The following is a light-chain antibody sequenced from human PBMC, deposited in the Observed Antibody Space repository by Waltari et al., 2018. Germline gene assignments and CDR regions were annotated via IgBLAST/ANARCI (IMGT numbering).Light chain of an antibody. CDR1: QNISSY. J-gene: IGKJ2*01. Sequence: DIQMTQSPSSLSASVGDRVAIPCRPSQNISSYLNWYQQKPGKAPKLLIYAASNLQRGVPSRFSGGGSGTDFTLTISSLQPEDFATYYCQQTYTTPRTFGQGTKLEIK. CDR2: AAS. V-gene: IGKV1-39*01. CDR3: QQTYTTPRT.